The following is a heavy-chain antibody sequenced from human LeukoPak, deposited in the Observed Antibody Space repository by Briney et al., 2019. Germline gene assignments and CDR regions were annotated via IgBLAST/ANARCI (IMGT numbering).Heavy chain of an antibody. V-gene: IGHV3-23*01. Sequence: GGSLRLSCAASGFTFSSHAMNWVRQAPGKGLQWVANILASGSPTYYADSVKGRFIISRDNSKNTVYLQMNSLRVEDTAIYYCAKDLRPDGVDNFDHWGQGILVTVSS. CDR1: GFTFSSHA. CDR2: ILASGSPT. CDR3: AKDLRPDGVDNFDH. D-gene: IGHD2-8*01. J-gene: IGHJ4*02.